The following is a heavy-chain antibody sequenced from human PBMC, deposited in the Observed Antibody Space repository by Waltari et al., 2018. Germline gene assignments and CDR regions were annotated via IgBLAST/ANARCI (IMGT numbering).Heavy chain of an antibody. J-gene: IGHJ3*02. Sequence: QVQLQESGPGLVKPSETLSLPCTVSGGSISSYYWSWIRQPAGKGLEWIGRIYTSGSTNYNPSLKSRVTMSVDTSKNQFSLKLSSVTAADTAVYYCASTAPSYSGYDIDAFDIWGQGTMVTVSS. CDR3: ASTAPSYSGYDIDAFDI. V-gene: IGHV4-4*07. D-gene: IGHD5-12*01. CDR2: IYTSGST. CDR1: GGSISSYY.